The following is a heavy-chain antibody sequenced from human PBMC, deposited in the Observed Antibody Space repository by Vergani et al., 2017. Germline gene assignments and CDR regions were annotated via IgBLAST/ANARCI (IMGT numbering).Heavy chain of an antibody. CDR1: GGSISSGSYY. V-gene: IGHV4-61*02. CDR2: IYTSGST. CDR3: ARGDYGDSRLDY. D-gene: IGHD4-17*01. J-gene: IGHJ4*02. Sequence: QVQLQESGPGLVKPSQTLSLTCTVSGGSISSGSYYWSWIRQPAGKGLEWIGRIYTSGSTYYNPSLKSRVTISVDTSKNQFSLKLSSVTAADTAVYYCARGDYGDSRLDYWGQGTLVTVSS.